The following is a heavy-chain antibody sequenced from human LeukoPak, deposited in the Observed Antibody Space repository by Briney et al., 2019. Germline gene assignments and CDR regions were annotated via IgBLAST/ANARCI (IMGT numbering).Heavy chain of an antibody. J-gene: IGHJ6*02. V-gene: IGHV1-69*13. CDR1: GGTFSSYA. Sequence: ASVKVSCKASGGTFSSYAISWVRQAPGQGLEWMGGIIPIFGTANYAQKFQGRVTITADESTSTAYMELSSLRSEDTAVYYCAREGYYGSGSYYYYYGMDVWGQGTTVTVSS. CDR3: AREGYYGSGSYYYYYGMDV. CDR2: IIPIFGTA. D-gene: IGHD3-10*01.